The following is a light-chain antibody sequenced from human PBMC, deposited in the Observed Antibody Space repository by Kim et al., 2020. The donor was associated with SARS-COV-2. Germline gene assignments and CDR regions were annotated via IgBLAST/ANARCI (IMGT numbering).Light chain of an antibody. CDR2: GAS. V-gene: IGKV3-20*01. Sequence: EIVLTQSPGTLFLSPGERATLSCRTSETISSDYVAWYRHKPGQAPRLLIYGASTRATGIPERFSGSGSGTDFTLTISRLEPEDFAVYYCQQYDPSFPYTFGQGTKLEIK. CDR3: QQYDPSFPYT. CDR1: ETISSDY. J-gene: IGKJ2*01.